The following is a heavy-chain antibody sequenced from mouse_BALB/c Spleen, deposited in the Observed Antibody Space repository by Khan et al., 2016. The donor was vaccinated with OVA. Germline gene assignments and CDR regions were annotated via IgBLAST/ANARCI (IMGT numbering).Heavy chain of an antibody. CDR3: ARNSYMYDFTY. Sequence: QVQLKESGPGLVRPSQTLSITCTVSGFSLTTYGVHWVRQSPGKGLEWLGVIRSAGKTDYNAAFISRLSITKDNSKSQVFFKMNSLQADDTATYYCARNSYMYDFTYWGQGTLVTVSA. V-gene: IGHV2-2*01. CDR2: IRSAGKT. J-gene: IGHJ3*01. D-gene: IGHD2-14*01. CDR1: GFSLTTYG.